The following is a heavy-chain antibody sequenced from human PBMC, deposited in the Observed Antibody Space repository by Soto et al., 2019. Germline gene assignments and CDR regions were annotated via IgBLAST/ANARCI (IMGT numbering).Heavy chain of an antibody. J-gene: IGHJ5*02. CDR3: AKDGWQLIRGCDP. Sequence: EVQLLESGGGLVQPGGSLRLSCAASGFTFRTYVMTWVRQAPGKGLEGVSTISGSGGSTYYADSVKGRFTSSRDNSKNTLYLQRNSLRAENTDVYYCAKDGWQLIRGCDPRGQGTLVNVYS. V-gene: IGHV3-23*01. D-gene: IGHD1-26*01. CDR1: GFTFRTYV. CDR2: ISGSGGST.